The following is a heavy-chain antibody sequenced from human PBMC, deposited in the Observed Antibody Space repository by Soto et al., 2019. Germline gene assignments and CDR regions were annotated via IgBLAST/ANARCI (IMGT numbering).Heavy chain of an antibody. V-gene: IGHV3-21*01. D-gene: IGHD1-1*01. CDR2: ISSSSSYI. Sequence: EVQLVESGGGLVKPGGSLRLSCAASGFIFSSYSMNWVRQAPGKGLEWVSSISSSSSYIYYADSVKGRFTISRDNAKHSLYLQMNSLRAEDTAVYYCARTTRGTGSTPAFDIWGQGTMVTVSS. CDR1: GFIFSSYS. J-gene: IGHJ3*02. CDR3: ARTTRGTGSTPAFDI.